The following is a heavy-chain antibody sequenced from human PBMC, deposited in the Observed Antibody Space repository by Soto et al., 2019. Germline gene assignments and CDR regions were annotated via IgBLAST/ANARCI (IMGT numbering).Heavy chain of an antibody. D-gene: IGHD6-19*01. CDR2: IWYDGSNK. V-gene: IGHV3-33*01. Sequence: QVQLVESGGGVVQPGRSLRLSCAASGFTFSSYGMHWVRQAPGKGLEWVAVIWYDGSNKYYADSVKGRFTISRDNSKNXXYLQMNSLRAEDTAVYYCARDSRQWLRAPRYGMDVWGQGTTVTVSS. CDR3: ARDSRQWLRAPRYGMDV. J-gene: IGHJ6*02. CDR1: GFTFSSYG.